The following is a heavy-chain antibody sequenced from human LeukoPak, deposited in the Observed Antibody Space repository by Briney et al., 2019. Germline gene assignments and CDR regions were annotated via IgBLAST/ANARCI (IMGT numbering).Heavy chain of an antibody. V-gene: IGHV4-59*12. D-gene: IGHD2-2*01. CDR3: ARDYASYYYYMDV. Sequence: SETLSLTCTVSGGSISSYYWSWIRQPPGKGLERIGHIYYSGSTNYNPSLKSRVTISVDTSKNQFSLKLSSVTAADTAVYYCARDYASYYYYMDVWGKGTTVTVSS. CDR1: GGSISSYY. CDR2: IYYSGST. J-gene: IGHJ6*03.